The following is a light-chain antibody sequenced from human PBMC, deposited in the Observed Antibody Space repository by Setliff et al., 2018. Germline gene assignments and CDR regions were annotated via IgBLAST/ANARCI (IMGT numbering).Light chain of an antibody. Sequence: QSALTQPPSVSGAPGQRVTISCTGSSSNIGAGYDVHWYQQLPGTAPKLLIYGNSNRPSGVPDRFSGSKSCTSASLAITGLQAEDEADYYCQSYDSSLSVVFGGGTKVTVL. CDR1: SSNIGAGYD. J-gene: IGLJ2*01. CDR3: QSYDSSLSVV. V-gene: IGLV1-40*01. CDR2: GNS.